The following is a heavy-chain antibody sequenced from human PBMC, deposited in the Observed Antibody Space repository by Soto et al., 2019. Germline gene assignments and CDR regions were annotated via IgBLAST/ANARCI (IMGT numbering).Heavy chain of an antibody. J-gene: IGHJ2*01. D-gene: IGHD1-26*01. CDR3: ARDDIVGAANWYFDL. Sequence: QVQLQESGPGLVKPSETLSLTCTVSGGSVTTGSSCWSWIRQPPGKGLELIGYIYDSGNTNHNPSLKSRVTMSVDRSRNQFSLRLSSVTAADTAVYYCARDDIVGAANWYFDLWGRGTLVTVSS. V-gene: IGHV4-61*01. CDR1: GGSVTTGSSC. CDR2: IYDSGNT.